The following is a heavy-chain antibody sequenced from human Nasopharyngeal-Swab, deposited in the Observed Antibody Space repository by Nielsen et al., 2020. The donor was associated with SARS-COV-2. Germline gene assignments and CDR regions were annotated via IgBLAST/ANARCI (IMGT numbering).Heavy chain of an antibody. CDR1: GFTFDRYE. V-gene: IGHV3-48*03. CDR2: ISSDGTII. CDR3: VRASRGWS. Sequence: GESLKISCGGSGFTFDRYEMNWVRQAPGKGVEWVSYISSDGTIIYDADFVNGQFTISRDNGKNSVYLQMNSLRAEDTAVYYCVRASRGWSWGQGTQVTVSS. D-gene: IGHD6-19*01. J-gene: IGHJ5*02.